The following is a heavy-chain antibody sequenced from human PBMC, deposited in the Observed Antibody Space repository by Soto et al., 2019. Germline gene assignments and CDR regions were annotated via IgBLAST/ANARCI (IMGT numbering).Heavy chain of an antibody. CDR2: IYYTGST. CDR1: GGSISSHY. D-gene: IGHD2-15*01. J-gene: IGHJ6*02. Sequence: PSETLSLTCTISGGSISSHYWSWIRQPPGKGLEWIGYIYYTGSTNYNPSLKSRVTISVDTSEKEFSLKLTSVTAADTAVYYCAREPRYCSGGSCYPNYHYYGMDVWGQGTTVTVSS. CDR3: AREPRYCSGGSCYPNYHYYGMDV. V-gene: IGHV4-59*11.